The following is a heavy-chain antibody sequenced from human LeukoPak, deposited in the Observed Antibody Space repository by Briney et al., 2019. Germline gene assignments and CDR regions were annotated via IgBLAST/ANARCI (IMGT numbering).Heavy chain of an antibody. Sequence: SETLSLTCTVSGGSISSYYWSWIRQPPGKGLEWIGYIYYSGSTNYKPSLKSRVTISVDTSKNQFSLKLNSVTATDTAVYYCARGGYYGSGNDFRFDPWGQGTLVTVSS. J-gene: IGHJ5*02. CDR3: ARGGYYGSGNDFRFDP. CDR1: GGSISSYY. V-gene: IGHV4-59*01. CDR2: IYYSGST. D-gene: IGHD3-10*01.